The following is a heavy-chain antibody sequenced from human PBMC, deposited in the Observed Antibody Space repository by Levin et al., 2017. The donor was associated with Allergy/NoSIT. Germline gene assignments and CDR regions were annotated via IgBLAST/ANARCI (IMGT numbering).Heavy chain of an antibody. CDR2: ISSGSSYT. D-gene: IGHD3-16*02. Sequence: GGSLRLSCAASGFTFSDYYMTWIRQTPGKGLEWISYISSGSSYTNYADSVKGRFTISRDNAKNSLYLQMNSLRAEDTAVYYCARVVSGYRYFDYWGQGTLVTVSS. CDR1: GFTFSDYY. V-gene: IGHV3-11*05. CDR3: ARVVSGYRYFDY. J-gene: IGHJ4*02.